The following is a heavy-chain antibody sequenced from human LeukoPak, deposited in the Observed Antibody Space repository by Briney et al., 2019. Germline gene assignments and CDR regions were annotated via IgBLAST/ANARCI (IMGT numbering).Heavy chain of an antibody. CDR2: ISYDGSNK. J-gene: IGHJ4*02. V-gene: IGHV3-30*10. CDR1: GFTFSTCA. D-gene: IGHD2-2*01. Sequence: GGSLRLSCAASGFTFSTCAMHWVRQAPGRGLEWVTVISYDGSNKYYTDFVKGRFTISRDNSKNTLYLQMNSLRAEDTAVYFCARDGPEDYWGQGPLVTVSS. CDR3: ARDGPEDY.